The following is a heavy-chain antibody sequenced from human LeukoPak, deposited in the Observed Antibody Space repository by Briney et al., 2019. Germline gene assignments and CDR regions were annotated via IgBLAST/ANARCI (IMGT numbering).Heavy chain of an antibody. CDR2: IYHSGNT. CDR1: GGSISSGGYY. D-gene: IGHD4-17*01. V-gene: IGHV4-30-2*01. Sequence: SETLSLTCNVSGGSISSGGYYWSWIRQPPGKGLDWIGNIYHSGNTYYNPSLNSRVTISVDRSKNHFSLRLSSVTAADTALYYCAREIRDSADLGAFDIWGQGTMVTVSS. J-gene: IGHJ3*02. CDR3: AREIRDSADLGAFDI.